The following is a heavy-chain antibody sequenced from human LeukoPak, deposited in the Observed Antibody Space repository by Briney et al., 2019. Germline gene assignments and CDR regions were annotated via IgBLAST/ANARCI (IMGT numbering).Heavy chain of an antibody. CDR3: ARDGSVSWCGELLPDDNWFDP. D-gene: IGHD3-10*01. V-gene: IGHV1-18*01. Sequence: ASVKVSCKAPGYTFTSYGISWVRQAPGQGLEWMGWISDYNGNANYAQKLQGRVTMTTDTSTSTAYMELRSLRSEDTAVYYCARDGSVSWCGELLPDDNWFDPWGQGTLVTVSS. J-gene: IGHJ5*02. CDR2: ISDYNGNA. CDR1: GYTFTSYG.